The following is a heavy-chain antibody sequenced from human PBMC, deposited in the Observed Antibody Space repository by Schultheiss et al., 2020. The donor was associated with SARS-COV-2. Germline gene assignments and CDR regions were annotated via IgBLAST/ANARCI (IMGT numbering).Heavy chain of an antibody. CDR2: ISSSGSTI. V-gene: IGHV3-11*01. J-gene: IGHJ4*02. D-gene: IGHD4-17*01. CDR1: GFTFSDYY. Sequence: GGSLRLSCAASGFTFSDYYMSWIRQAPGKGLEWVSYISSSGSTIYYADSVKGQFTISRDNAKNSLYLQMNSLRAEDTAVYYCARDYAPTYGDPLDFWGQGTLVTVSS. CDR3: ARDYAPTYGDPLDF.